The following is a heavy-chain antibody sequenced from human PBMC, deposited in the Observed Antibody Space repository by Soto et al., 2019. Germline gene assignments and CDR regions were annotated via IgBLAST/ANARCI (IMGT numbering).Heavy chain of an antibody. J-gene: IGHJ4*02. CDR3: ARDSQLGCSGGPCYSSGTFDY. Sequence: SETLSLTCTASGDSIRGDYWSWIRQPPGKRLEWIAYISYSGTTNYNPSLKSRVTISLDTSNNQLSLKMTSVTAADTAMYYCARDSQLGCSGGPCYSSGTFDYWGQGTLVTVSS. CDR2: ISYSGTT. D-gene: IGHD2-15*01. V-gene: IGHV4-59*01. CDR1: GDSIRGDY.